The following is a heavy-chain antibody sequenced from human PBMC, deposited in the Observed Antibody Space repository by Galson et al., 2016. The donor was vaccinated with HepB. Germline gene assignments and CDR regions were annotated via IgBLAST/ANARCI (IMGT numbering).Heavy chain of an antibody. D-gene: IGHD3-22*01. CDR1: GGTFSRFA. V-gene: IGHV1-69*13. CDR3: ASGWLLPYYYYYMDV. J-gene: IGHJ6*03. Sequence: SVKVSCKASGGTFSRFAISWVRQAPGQGPEWMGGIVVNLGTAKHAQKFQGRVTITADESTSTAYMELSSLRFEDTAVYYCASGWLLPYYYYYMDVWGKGTTVTVSS. CDR2: IVVNLGTA.